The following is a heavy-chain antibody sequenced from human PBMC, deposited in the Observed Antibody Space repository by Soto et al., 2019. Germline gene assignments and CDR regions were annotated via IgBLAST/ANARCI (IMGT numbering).Heavy chain of an antibody. CDR3: ARHYCSSTSCYAHFDY. V-gene: IGHV4-59*08. D-gene: IGHD2-2*01. Sequence: SETLSLTCTVSGGSISSYYWSWIRQPPGKGLEWIGYIYYSGSTNYNPSLKSRVTISVDTSKNQFSLKLSSVTAADTAVYYCARHYCSSTSCYAHFDYWGQGTLVTVSS. CDR1: GGSISSYY. J-gene: IGHJ4*02. CDR2: IYYSGST.